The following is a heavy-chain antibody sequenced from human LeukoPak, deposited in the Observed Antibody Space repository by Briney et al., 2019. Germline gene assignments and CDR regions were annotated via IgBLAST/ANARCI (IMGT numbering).Heavy chain of an antibody. CDR1: GYTFSDYD. J-gene: IGHJ6*03. Sequence: ASVKVSCKASGYTFSDYDVNWVRQAPGQGLEWMGWMNPTSGDTGYAQKFQGRVTMTRSMSRNTAYMELSRLRSEDKAVYFCARVVMKAFYYYYMDVWGKGTTIIISS. CDR3: ARVVMKAFYYYYMDV. CDR2: MNPTSGDT. D-gene: IGHD2-21*01. V-gene: IGHV1-8*01.